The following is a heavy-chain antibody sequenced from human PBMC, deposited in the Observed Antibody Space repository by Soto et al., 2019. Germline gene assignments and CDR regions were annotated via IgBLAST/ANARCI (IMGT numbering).Heavy chain of an antibody. CDR3: ARDPTATGVGYFDY. V-gene: IGHV3-30-3*01. Sequence: QVQLVESGGGVVQPGRSLRLSCAASGFTFSSYAMHWVRQAPGKGLEWVAVISYDGSNRYYADSVKGRFTISRDNSKNALYLQVNGRRGEDTAGYYCARDPTATGVGYFDYWGQGSLVTVSS. CDR2: ISYDGSNR. CDR1: GFTFSSYA. J-gene: IGHJ4*02. D-gene: IGHD5-18*01.